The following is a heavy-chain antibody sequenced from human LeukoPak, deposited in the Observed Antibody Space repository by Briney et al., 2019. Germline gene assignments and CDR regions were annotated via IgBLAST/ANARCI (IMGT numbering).Heavy chain of an antibody. CDR2: ISSSSSTI. CDR1: GFTFSSYS. Sequence: GRSLRLSCAASGFTFSSYSMNWVRQAPGKGLEWVSYISSSSSTIYYADSVKGRFTISRDNAENSLYLQMNSLRDEDTAVYYCARYCSGGSCYPRWGQGTLVTVSS. J-gene: IGHJ4*02. V-gene: IGHV3-48*02. D-gene: IGHD2-15*01. CDR3: ARYCSGGSCYPR.